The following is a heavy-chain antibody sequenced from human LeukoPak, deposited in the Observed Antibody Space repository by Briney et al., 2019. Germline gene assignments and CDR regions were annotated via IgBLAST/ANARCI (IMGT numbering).Heavy chain of an antibody. CDR2: IIPIFRTA. CDR3: ARALRYYSDSSGYAFDY. D-gene: IGHD3-22*01. V-gene: IGHV1-69*01. Sequence: SVTVSCKASGGTFRSFAISWVRQAPGQGLKWMPGIIPIFRTANYAQKFQGRVTITADESTSTAYMELSSLRSEDTAVYYCARALRYYSDSSGYAFDYWGQGTLVTVSS. J-gene: IGHJ4*02. CDR1: GGTFRSFA.